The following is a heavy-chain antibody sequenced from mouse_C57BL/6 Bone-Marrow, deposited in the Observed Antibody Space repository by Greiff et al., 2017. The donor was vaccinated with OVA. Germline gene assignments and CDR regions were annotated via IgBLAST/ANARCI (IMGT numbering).Heavy chain of an antibody. Sequence: VQLQQSGPELVKPGASVKISCKASGYSFTGYYMNWVKQSPEKSLEWIGEINPSTGGTTYNQKFKAKATLTVDKSSSTAYMQLKSLTSEDSAVYYCARCGYCFDYWGQGTTLTVSS. CDR3: ARCGYCFDY. CDR1: GYSFTGYY. J-gene: IGHJ2*01. V-gene: IGHV1-42*01. D-gene: IGHD2-3*01. CDR2: INPSTGGT.